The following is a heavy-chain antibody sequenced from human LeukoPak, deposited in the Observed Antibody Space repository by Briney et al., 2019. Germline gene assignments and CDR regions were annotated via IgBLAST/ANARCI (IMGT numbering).Heavy chain of an antibody. V-gene: IGHV3-23*01. D-gene: IGHD2-2*01. Sequence: GGSLRLSCVGFGFTFTSYAMSWVRQAPGKGLEWVSSISGSGEITYNADSVKGRFTISRDNSKNTLYLQMNSLRAEDTAVYYCAKACGGRIVVVPAAIPPDYWGQGTLVTVSS. CDR3: AKACGGRIVVVPAAIPPDY. J-gene: IGHJ4*02. CDR1: GFTFTSYA. CDR2: ISGSGEIT.